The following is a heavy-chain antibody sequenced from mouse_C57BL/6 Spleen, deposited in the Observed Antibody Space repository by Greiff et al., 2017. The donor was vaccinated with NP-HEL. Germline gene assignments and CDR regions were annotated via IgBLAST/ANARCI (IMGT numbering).Heavy chain of an antibody. D-gene: IGHD2-12*01. J-gene: IGHJ2*01. V-gene: IGHV1-54*01. CDR2: INPGSGGT. Sequence: QVQLQQSGAELVRPGTSVKVSCKASGYAFTNYLIEWVKQRPGQGLEWIGVINPGSGGTNYNEKFKGKATLTADKSSSTAYMQLSRLTSEASAVYFCARVTYYFDYWGQGTTLTVSS. CDR3: ARVTYYFDY. CDR1: GYAFTNYL.